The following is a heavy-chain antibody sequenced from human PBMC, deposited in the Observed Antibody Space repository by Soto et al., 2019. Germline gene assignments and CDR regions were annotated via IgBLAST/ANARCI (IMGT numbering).Heavy chain of an antibody. D-gene: IGHD2-15*01. CDR3: ARSRVVRWHYYGMDV. V-gene: IGHV4-39*01. J-gene: IGHJ6*02. CDR2: IYYSGST. Sequence: SETLSLTCTVSGGSISSSSYYWGWIRQPPGKGLEWIGSIYYSGSTYYNPSLKSRVTISVDTSRNQFSLRLSSVTAADTAVYYCARSRVVRWHYYGMDVWGQGTTVTVSS. CDR1: GGSISSSSYY.